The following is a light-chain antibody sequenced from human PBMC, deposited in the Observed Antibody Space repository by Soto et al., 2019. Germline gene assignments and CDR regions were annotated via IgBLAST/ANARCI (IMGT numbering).Light chain of an antibody. V-gene: IGKV3-11*01. CDR2: DAS. J-gene: IGKJ1*01. CDR1: QSVTNY. Sequence: EIVLTQSPGTLSLFPGERATLSCRASQSVTNYIAWYQQRPGQAPRLLIYDASNRATGVPARFSGSRSGTDFTLTISDLEPADFGLYYCQQRLNWPPGFGQGTKVDI. CDR3: QQRLNWPPG.